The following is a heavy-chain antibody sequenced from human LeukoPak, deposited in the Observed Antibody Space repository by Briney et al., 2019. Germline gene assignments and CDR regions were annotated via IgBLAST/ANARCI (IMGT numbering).Heavy chain of an antibody. CDR3: AREVVSSPSYFDS. D-gene: IGHD2-15*01. Sequence: GGSLRLSCAGSGFTVGSSYMYWVRQAPGKGLEWVSFFYRGDSTYYAESVRGRFTISRDNSKNTLYLLMNSLIPEDTAVYYCAREVVSSPSYFDSWGQGTLVTVSS. CDR2: FYRGDST. J-gene: IGHJ4*02. V-gene: IGHV3-53*01. CDR1: GFTVGSSY.